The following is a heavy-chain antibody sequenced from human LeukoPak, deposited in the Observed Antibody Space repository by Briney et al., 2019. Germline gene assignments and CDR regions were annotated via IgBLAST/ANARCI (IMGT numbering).Heavy chain of an antibody. V-gene: IGHV6-1*01. CDR3: ARDYSSSWFRPPYYFDY. CDR2: TYYRSKWYN. J-gene: IGHJ4*02. D-gene: IGHD6-13*01. CDR1: GDSVSSNIAA. Sequence: SQTLSLTCAISGDSVSSNIAAWNWIRQSPSRGLEWLGRTYYRSKWYNDYAVSVKSRIPINPDTSKNQFSLQLNSVTPEDTAVYYCARDYSSSWFRPPYYFDYWGQGTLVTVSS.